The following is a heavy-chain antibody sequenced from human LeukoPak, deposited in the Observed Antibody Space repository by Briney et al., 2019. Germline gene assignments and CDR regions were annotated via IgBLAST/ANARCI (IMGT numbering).Heavy chain of an antibody. Sequence: GGSLRLSCAASGFMFSSYGMHWVRQAPGKGLEWVSAISGSAVITFYADSVKGRFTISRDNSKNTLYLQMNSLRAEDTALYYCAKSRLSGINDAFDIWGQGTMVTVSS. V-gene: IGHV3-23*01. J-gene: IGHJ3*02. CDR1: GFMFSSYG. CDR2: ISGSAVIT. D-gene: IGHD3-3*01. CDR3: AKSRLSGINDAFDI.